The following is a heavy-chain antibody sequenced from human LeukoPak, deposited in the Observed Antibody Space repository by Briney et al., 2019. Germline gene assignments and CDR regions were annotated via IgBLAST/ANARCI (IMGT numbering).Heavy chain of an antibody. J-gene: IGHJ4*02. CDR2: IYYSGST. Sequence: PSQTLSLTCTVSGGSISSGGYYWSWIRQHPGKGLEWIGYIYYSGSTYYNPSLKSRVTISVDTSKNQFSLKLSSVTAADTAVYYCASLVRGWYPGGYYFDYWGQGTLVTVSS. D-gene: IGHD6-19*01. V-gene: IGHV4-31*03. CDR1: GGSISSGGYY. CDR3: ASLVRGWYPGGYYFDY.